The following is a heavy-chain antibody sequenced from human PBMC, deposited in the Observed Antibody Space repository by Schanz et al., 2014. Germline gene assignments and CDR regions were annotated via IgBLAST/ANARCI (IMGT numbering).Heavy chain of an antibody. J-gene: IGHJ4*02. CDR1: GFTFTTFA. D-gene: IGHD6-19*01. CDR2: ISDRGDGT. Sequence: EQVLESGGGFVQPGGSLRLSCATYGFTFTTFAMTWVRQAPGKGLEWVSGISDRGDGTNYGDSVRGRFTISRDNSRNTVYLQMNNVGVDDTATYYCVKTDAGWRFDYWGQGTLVIVSS. V-gene: IGHV3-23*01. CDR3: VKTDAGWRFDY.